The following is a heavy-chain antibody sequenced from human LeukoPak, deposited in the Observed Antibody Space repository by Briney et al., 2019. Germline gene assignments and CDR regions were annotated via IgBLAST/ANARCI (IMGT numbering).Heavy chain of an antibody. J-gene: IGHJ1*01. CDR2: ISYDGSNK. V-gene: IGHV3-30*09. CDR1: GFEFGRYA. D-gene: IGHD4-11*01. CDR3: EKDAQRGFDYSISLQN. Sequence: PGRSLRLTCAASGFEFGRYALHWVRQAPGKGLEWVAVISYDGSNKELADSVRGRFAISRDNSKDRLYLQMNSLRAEDTAVYYCEKDAQRGFDYSISLQNWGQGILVTVSS.